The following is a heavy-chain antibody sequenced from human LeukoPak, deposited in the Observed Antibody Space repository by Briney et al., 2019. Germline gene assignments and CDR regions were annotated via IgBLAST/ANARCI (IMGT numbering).Heavy chain of an antibody. CDR1: GFTFTAYG. Sequence: GGSLRLSCAASGFTFTAYGMHWVRQAPGKGLEWVAVVWHDGVNKYYADSVKGRFTISRDNSKNTLYLQMNSLRAEDTAVYYCAKIPYHGSGSPFDYWGQGTLVTVSS. D-gene: IGHD3-10*01. V-gene: IGHV3-30*02. CDR3: AKIPYHGSGSPFDY. J-gene: IGHJ4*02. CDR2: VWHDGVNK.